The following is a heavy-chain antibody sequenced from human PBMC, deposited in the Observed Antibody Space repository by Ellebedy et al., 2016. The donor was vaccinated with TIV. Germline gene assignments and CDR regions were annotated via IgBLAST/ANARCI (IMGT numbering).Heavy chain of an antibody. CDR3: ARRITGTYGDDAFDI. CDR1: GFTVSYIY. D-gene: IGHD1-20*01. J-gene: IGHJ3*02. Sequence: GESLKISCAASGFTVSYIYMSWVRQAPGKGLEWVSLIDTGGDTYYADSVKGRFTISRDSSKNTLFLQMNSLRAEDTAMYYCARRITGTYGDDAFDIWGQGTMVTVSS. CDR2: IDTGGDT. V-gene: IGHV3-53*01.